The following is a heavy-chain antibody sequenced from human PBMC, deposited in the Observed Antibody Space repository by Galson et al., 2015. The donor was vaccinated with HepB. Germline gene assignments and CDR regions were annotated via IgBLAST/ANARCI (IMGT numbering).Heavy chain of an antibody. CDR1: GYTFTSYY. CDR2: INPSGGST. CDR3: ARPPQGDYYGMDV. Sequence: SVKVSCKASGYTFTSYYMHWVRQAPGQGLEWMGIINPSGGSTSYAQKFQGRVTMTRDTSTSTVYMELSSLRSEDTAVYYCARPPQGDYYGMDVWGQGTTVTVSS. J-gene: IGHJ6*02. V-gene: IGHV1-46*01.